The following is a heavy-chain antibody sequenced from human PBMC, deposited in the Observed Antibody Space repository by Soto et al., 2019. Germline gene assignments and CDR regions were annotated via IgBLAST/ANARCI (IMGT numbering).Heavy chain of an antibody. CDR3: ARIRAVAGINYFDY. Sequence: SGPTLVNPTQTLTLTCTFSGFSLSTSGMCVSWIRQPPGKALEWLARIDWDDDKYYSTSLKTRLTISKDTSKNQVVLTMTNVDPVDTATYYCARIRAVAGINYFDYWGQGTLVTVS. D-gene: IGHD6-19*01. V-gene: IGHV2-70*11. CDR1: GFSLSTSGMC. J-gene: IGHJ4*02. CDR2: IDWDDDK.